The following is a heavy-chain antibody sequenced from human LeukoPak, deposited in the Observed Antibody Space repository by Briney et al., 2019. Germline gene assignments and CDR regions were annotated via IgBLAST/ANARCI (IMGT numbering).Heavy chain of an antibody. D-gene: IGHD3-3*01. CDR3: ARTSFDYDIWSGYLFDY. Sequence: ASVKVSCKASGYTFTSYGISWVRQAPGQGLEWMGWISAYNGNTNYAQKLQGRVTMTTDTSTSTAYMELRSLRSDDTAVYYCARTSFDYDIWSGYLFDYWGQGTLVTVS. CDR1: GYTFTSYG. J-gene: IGHJ4*02. V-gene: IGHV1-18*01. CDR2: ISAYNGNT.